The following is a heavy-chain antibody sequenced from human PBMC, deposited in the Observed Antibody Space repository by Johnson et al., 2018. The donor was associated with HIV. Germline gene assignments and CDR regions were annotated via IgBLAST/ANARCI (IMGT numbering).Heavy chain of an antibody. CDR2: ISYDGSKK. D-gene: IGHD1-26*01. J-gene: IGHJ3*02. CDR3: AEERKLGGLYPAFDI. CDR1: EFTFSAFG. Sequence: QVQLVESGGGVVQPGRSLRLSCAASEFTFSAFGMHWVRQAPGKGLEWVAVISYDGSKKYYADSVKGRFTISRDNSKNTLYLQMNSLRAEDTAVYYCAEERKLGGLYPAFDIWGQGTMVTVSS. V-gene: IGHV3-30*18.